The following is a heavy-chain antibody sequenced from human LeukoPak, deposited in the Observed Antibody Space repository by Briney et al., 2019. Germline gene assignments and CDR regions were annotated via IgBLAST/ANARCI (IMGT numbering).Heavy chain of an antibody. J-gene: IGHJ3*02. D-gene: IGHD5-12*01. V-gene: IGHV1-69*04. Sequence: GSSVKVSCKASGGTFSSYAISWVRQAPGQGLEWMGRIIPILGIANYAQKFQGRVTITADKSTSTAYMELSSLRSEDTAVYYCASMMATGNIYPGVHDAFDIWGQGTMVTVSS. CDR3: ASMMATGNIYPGVHDAFDI. CDR2: IIPILGIA. CDR1: GGTFSSYA.